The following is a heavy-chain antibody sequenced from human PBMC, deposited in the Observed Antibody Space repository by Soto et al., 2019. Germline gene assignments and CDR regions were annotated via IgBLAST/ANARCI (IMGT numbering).Heavy chain of an antibody. Sequence: QLQLQESGPGVVKPSETLSLTCTVSGGTIATRSHYWGWVRQPPGKGMEWIGNVYYAGSAYYSPSLRGRATISVDTSNNRFSLTLTSVTAADTAVYYCATMTGILVPMLAGPESWGRGNRVIVSS. V-gene: IGHV4-39*02. D-gene: IGHD3-10*01. CDR2: VYYAGSA. CDR1: GGTIATRSHY. J-gene: IGHJ5*02. CDR3: ATMTGILVPMLAGPES.